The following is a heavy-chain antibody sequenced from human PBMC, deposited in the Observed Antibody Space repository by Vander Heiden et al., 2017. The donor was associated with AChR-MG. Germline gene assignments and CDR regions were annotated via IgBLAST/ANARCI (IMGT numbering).Heavy chain of an antibody. CDR2: ISGSGGST. CDR1: GFPLSSYA. Sequence: EVQLLESGGGLVQPGGSLRLSCAASGFPLSSYAMSWVRQAPGKGLEWVSAISGSGGSTYYADSVKGRFTISRDNSKNTLYLQMNSLRAEDTAVYYCAKARPLTGTFPAHYYFDYWGQGTLVTVSS. D-gene: IGHD1-20*01. J-gene: IGHJ4*02. V-gene: IGHV3-23*01. CDR3: AKARPLTGTFPAHYYFDY.